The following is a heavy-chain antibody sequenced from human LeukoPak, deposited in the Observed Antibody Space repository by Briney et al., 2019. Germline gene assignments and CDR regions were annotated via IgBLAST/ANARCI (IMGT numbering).Heavy chain of an antibody. D-gene: IGHD5-12*01. J-gene: IGHJ4*02. Sequence: GGSLRLSCAASGFTFTNNFMSWVRQAPGKGLEWLSSISGNGDNTYYADSVKGRFTISRDNSKDTLYLQMNSLRVDDTAVYYCAGQWLRLGPIDYWGQGTLVSVSS. CDR2: ISGNGDNT. CDR1: GFTFTNNF. CDR3: AGQWLRLGPIDY. V-gene: IGHV3-23*01.